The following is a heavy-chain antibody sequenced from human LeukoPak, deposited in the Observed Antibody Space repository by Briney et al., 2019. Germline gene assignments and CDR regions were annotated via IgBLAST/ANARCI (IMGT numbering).Heavy chain of an antibody. J-gene: IGHJ4*02. D-gene: IGHD2-2*02. CDR2: ILDDGSRE. CDR1: GFTFSSYG. Sequence: PGRSLRLSCAASGFTFSSYGMHRVRQAPGKGLEWVAVILDDGSREYYADSVKGRVTISRDDSKSTRYVQMNSLRAEDTAVYYCARAHGDCSSTSCYMDFDFWGQGTLVTVSS. CDR3: ARAHGDCSSTSCYMDFDF. V-gene: IGHV3-33*01.